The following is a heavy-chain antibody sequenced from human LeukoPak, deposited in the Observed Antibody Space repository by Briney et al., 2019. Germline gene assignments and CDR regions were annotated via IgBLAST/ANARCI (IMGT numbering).Heavy chain of an antibody. V-gene: IGHV3-74*01. CDR3: ARPAVAGLRAGGYDY. Sequence: PGGSLRLSCAASGFSFGSYWMHWVRQAPGKGLVWVSRISSDGSIINYADSVKGRFTISRDNAKNTLYLESNSLRAEDTAVYYCARPAVAGLRAGGYDYWGQGTLVTVSS. CDR1: GFSFGSYW. CDR2: ISSDGSII. J-gene: IGHJ4*02. D-gene: IGHD6-19*01.